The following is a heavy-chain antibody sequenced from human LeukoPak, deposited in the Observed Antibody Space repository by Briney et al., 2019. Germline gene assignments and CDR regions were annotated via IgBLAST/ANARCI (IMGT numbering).Heavy chain of an antibody. CDR3: ARGRRSSGWYSFDAFDI. J-gene: IGHJ3*02. CDR1: GGSFSGYY. CDR2: INHSGST. D-gene: IGHD6-19*01. Sequence: PSETLSLTCAVYGGSFSGYYWSWIRQPPGKGLEWIGEINHSGSTNYNPSLKSRVTISVDTSKNQFSLKLSSVTAADTAAYYCARGRRSSGWYSFDAFDIWGQGTMVTVSS. V-gene: IGHV4-34*01.